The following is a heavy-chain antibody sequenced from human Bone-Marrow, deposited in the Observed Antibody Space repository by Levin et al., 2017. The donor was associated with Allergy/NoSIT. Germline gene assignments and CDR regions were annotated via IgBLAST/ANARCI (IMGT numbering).Heavy chain of an antibody. CDR2: IKSQGDGGTT. Sequence: PGGSLRLSCVGSGFTFSDAWMTWVRQAPGKGLEWLGRIKSQGDGGTTAFAAPVKDRFTISRDDSKNTVFLEMRSLKSDDTAMYYCAREELLSRGWFVSTDFFYGMDVWGQGTTVIVSS. V-gene: IGHV3-15*01. CDR3: AREELLSRGWFVSTDFFYGMDV. J-gene: IGHJ6*02. D-gene: IGHD3-10*01. CDR1: GFTFSDAW.